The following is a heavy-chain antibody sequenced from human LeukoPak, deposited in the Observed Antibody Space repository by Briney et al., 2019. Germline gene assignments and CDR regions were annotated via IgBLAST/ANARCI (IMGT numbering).Heavy chain of an antibody. J-gene: IGHJ3*02. V-gene: IGHV1-2*02. CDR1: GYTFTGYY. Sequence: GASVKVSCKASGYTFTGYYMHWVRQAPGQGLEWMGWINPNGGGTNYAQKFQGRVTMTRDTSISTAYMELSRLRSDDTAVYYCARLVVVPGRAFDIWGRGTMVTVSS. CDR2: INPNGGGT. CDR3: ARLVVVPGRAFDI. D-gene: IGHD2-2*01.